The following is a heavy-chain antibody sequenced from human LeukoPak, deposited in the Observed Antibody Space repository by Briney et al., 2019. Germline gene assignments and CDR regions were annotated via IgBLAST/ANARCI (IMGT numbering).Heavy chain of an antibody. J-gene: IGHJ4*02. CDR1: GGTFSSYA. CDR3: ARDQEGFDY. Sequence: ASVKVSCKASGGTFSSYAISWVRQAPGQGLEWMGWISAYNGNTNYAQKLQGRVTVTRDTSTTTVHMELRGLRSEDTAVYYCARDQEGFDYWGQGTVVTVSS. V-gene: IGHV1-18*01. CDR2: ISAYNGNT.